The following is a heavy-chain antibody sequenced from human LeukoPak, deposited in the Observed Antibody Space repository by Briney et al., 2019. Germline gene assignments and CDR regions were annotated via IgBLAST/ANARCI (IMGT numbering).Heavy chain of an antibody. CDR2: ISYGGSN. Sequence: PSESLSLTCSVAGFSINSNYWSWIRQAPGKGLEWIGYISYGGSNNSNPSLKRRGSISGDKSKIQFSLNLSSVTATDPAVYHCARLLAGCPGGRCRAHFDYWGQGTLVTVSS. CDR3: ARLLAGCPGGRCRAHFDY. D-gene: IGHD2-15*01. V-gene: IGHV4-59*01. CDR1: GFSINSNY. J-gene: IGHJ4*02.